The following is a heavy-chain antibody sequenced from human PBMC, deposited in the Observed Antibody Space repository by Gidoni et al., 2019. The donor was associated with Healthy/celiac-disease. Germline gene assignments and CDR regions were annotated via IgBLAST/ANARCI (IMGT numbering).Heavy chain of an antibody. Sequence: EVQLVECGGGLVKPGGSLRSSCAASGFTFSSYSMNWVRQAPGKGLEWVSSISSSSSYIYYADSVKGRFTISRDNAKNSLYLQMNSLRAEDTAVYYCARVDSSSSGDYYGMDVWGQGTTVTVSS. CDR1: GFTFSSYS. V-gene: IGHV3-21*01. CDR3: ARVDSSSSGDYYGMDV. J-gene: IGHJ6*02. CDR2: ISSSSSYI. D-gene: IGHD6-6*01.